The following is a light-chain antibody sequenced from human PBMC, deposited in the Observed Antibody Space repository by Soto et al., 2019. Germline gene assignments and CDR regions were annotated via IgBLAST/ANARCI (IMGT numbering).Light chain of an antibody. CDR3: QQYNSYWT. CDR2: KAS. Sequence: DIQMTQSPSTLSASVGDRVTITCRASQSISSWLAWYQQNPGKAPKLLIYKASSLESGVPSRFSGSGSGTECTLTISSLQPDDFATYYCQQYNSYWTCGQGTKVEIK. CDR1: QSISSW. V-gene: IGKV1-5*03. J-gene: IGKJ1*01.